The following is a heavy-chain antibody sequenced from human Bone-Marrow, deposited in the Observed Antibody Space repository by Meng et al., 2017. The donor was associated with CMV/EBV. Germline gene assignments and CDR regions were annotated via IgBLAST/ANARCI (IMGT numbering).Heavy chain of an antibody. Sequence: GGSLRLSCAASRFTFSTYWMHWVRQAPGKGLVWVSRINSDGSDTTYADSVKGRFTISRDNSKNTLYLQMNSLRAEDTAVYYCARGEDGGSYYYFGVIRYYFDYWGQGTLVTVSS. CDR1: RFTFSTYW. D-gene: IGHD1-26*01. CDR2: INSDGSDT. J-gene: IGHJ4*02. V-gene: IGHV3-74*01. CDR3: ARGEDGGSYYYFGVIRYYFDY.